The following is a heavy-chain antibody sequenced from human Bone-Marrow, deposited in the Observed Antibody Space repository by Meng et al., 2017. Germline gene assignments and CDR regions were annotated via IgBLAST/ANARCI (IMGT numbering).Heavy chain of an antibody. D-gene: IGHD5-18*01. CDR3: ARRRIQITNWFDP. J-gene: IGHJ5*02. CDR1: AYTFTRYE. V-gene: IGHV1-8*01. CDR2: IIPNSGNT. Sequence: QRVPSGAEVHKSGASVARSCNSSAYTFTRYEITWVWQATGQGLEWRGWIIPNSGNTGYAQTFQGRVPMTRNTSISTAYMELSSLRSEDTAVYYCARRRIQITNWFDPWGQGTLVTVSS.